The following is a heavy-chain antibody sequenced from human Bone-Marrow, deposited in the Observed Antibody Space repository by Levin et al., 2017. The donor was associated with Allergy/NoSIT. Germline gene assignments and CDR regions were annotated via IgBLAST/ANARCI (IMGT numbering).Heavy chain of an antibody. CDR2: IIPIFGTA. Sequence: GASVKVSCKASGDTFNSYAFSWMRQAPGQGLEWMGGIIPIFGTANYAQKFLGRVTITAHESTRTVYMELSSLTSEDSAVYFCARRLRYCGSTSSCRDVWGQGTTVTVSS. J-gene: IGHJ6*02. CDR1: GDTFNSYA. CDR3: ARRLRYCGSTSSCRDV. V-gene: IGHV1-69*13. D-gene: IGHD2-2*01.